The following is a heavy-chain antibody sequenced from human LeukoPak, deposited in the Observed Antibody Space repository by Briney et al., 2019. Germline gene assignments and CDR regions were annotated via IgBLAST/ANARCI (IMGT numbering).Heavy chain of an antibody. CDR3: AKISSSSEPDFDY. J-gene: IGHJ4*02. CDR1: GFTFSRYA. Sequence: GRTLRLSCAASGFTFSRYAMHWVRQAPGKGLEWVAFIWPDGSKTYYADSVRGRFTISRDNSKNTLRLEMNTVRAEDTALYYCAKISSSSEPDFDYWGQGTLVTVS. V-gene: IGHV3-33*06. D-gene: IGHD1-14*01. CDR2: IWPDGSKT.